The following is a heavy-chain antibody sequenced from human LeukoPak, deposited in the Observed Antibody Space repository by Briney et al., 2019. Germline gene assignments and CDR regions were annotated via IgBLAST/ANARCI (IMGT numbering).Heavy chain of an antibody. CDR3: ARASDTSWPFDF. J-gene: IGHJ4*02. Sequence: ASVKVSCKASGYAFTTFGIMWVRQAPGQGLEWMGWISTSKTYTRYAQKVQGRATLTTDPSTGTAYLELTSLTSDDTAVYFCARASDTSWPFDFWGQGTKVTVSS. CDR2: ISTSKTYT. V-gene: IGHV1-18*01. D-gene: IGHD2-2*01. CDR1: GYAFTTFG.